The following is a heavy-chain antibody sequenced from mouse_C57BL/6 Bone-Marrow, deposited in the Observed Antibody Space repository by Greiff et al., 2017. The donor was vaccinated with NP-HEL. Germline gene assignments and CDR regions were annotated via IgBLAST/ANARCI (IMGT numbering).Heavy chain of an antibody. J-gene: IGHJ4*01. Sequence: QVTLKVSGPGILQSSQTLSLTCSFSGFSLSTSGLGVSWIRQPSGKGLEWLAHIYWDDDKRYNPSLKSRLTISKDTYRHLVFLKITIVDTADSATYYCARSPSPFTTWNYAMDYWGQGTSVTVSS. CDR2: IYWDDDK. CDR1: GFSLSTSGLG. CDR3: ARSPSPFTTWNYAMDY. V-gene: IGHV8-12*01. D-gene: IGHD1-1*01.